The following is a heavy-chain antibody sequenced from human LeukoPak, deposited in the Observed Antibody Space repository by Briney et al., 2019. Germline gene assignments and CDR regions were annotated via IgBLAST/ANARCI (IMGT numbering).Heavy chain of an antibody. CDR2: IKEDGSEK. V-gene: IGHV3-7*01. Sequence: PGGSLRLSCAASGFTFSSYGMSWVRQAPGKGLEWVANIKEDGSEKYYVDSVKGRFTISRDNAKNSVYLQMNSLRAEDTAVYYCARDRYFGYWGQGTLVTVSS. CDR3: ARDRYFGY. J-gene: IGHJ4*02. D-gene: IGHD1-14*01. CDR1: GFTFSSYG.